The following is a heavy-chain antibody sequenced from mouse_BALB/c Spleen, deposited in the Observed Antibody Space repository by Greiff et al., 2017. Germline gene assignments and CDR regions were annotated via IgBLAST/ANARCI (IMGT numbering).Heavy chain of an antibody. CDR3: ARHEDGYEFAY. CDR1: GYTFTEYI. J-gene: IGHJ3*01. Sequence: VQGVESGAGLVKPGASVKLSCKASGYTFTEYIIHWVKQRSGQGLEWIGWFYPGSGSIKYNEKFKDKATLTADKSSSTVYMELSRLTSEDSAVYFCARHEDGYEFAYWGQGTLVTVSA. V-gene: IGHV1-62-2*01. D-gene: IGHD2-2*01. CDR2: FYPGSGSI.